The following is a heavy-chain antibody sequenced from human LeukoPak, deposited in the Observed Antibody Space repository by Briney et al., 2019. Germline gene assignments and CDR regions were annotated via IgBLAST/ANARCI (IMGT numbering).Heavy chain of an antibody. V-gene: IGHV5-51*01. D-gene: IGHD4-17*01. CDR2: TYPGDSDT. CDR3: ASAYYGDYYFDY. Sequence: GESLKISCKGSGYSFTNYWIGWVRQMPGKGLEWMGITYPGDSDTRYSPPFQGQVTISADKSVSTAYLQWSSLKASDTAMYYCASAYYGDYYFDYWGQGTLVTVSS. CDR1: GYSFTNYW. J-gene: IGHJ4*02.